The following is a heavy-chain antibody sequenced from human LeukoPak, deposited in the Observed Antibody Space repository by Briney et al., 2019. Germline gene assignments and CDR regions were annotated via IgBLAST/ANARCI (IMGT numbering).Heavy chain of an antibody. CDR2: INHSGST. V-gene: IGHV4-34*01. CDR3: AGLAYYYGMDV. CDR1: GGSFSGYY. J-gene: IGHJ6*02. Sequence: SETLSLTCAVYGGSFSGYYWSWIRQPPGKGLEWIGEINHSGSTNYNPSLKSRVTMSVDTSKNQFSLKLSSVTAADTAVYYCAGLAYYYGMDVWGQGTTVTVSS.